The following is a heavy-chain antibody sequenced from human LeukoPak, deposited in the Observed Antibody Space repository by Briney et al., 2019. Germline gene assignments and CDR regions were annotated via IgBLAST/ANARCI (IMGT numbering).Heavy chain of an antibody. D-gene: IGHD1-26*01. CDR3: SREHASVGSTEHYFDY. CDR2: ISTSGSTI. Sequence: GGSLRLSCAASGFTFRTYSMNWVRQAPGKGLEWVSYISTSGSTIYYADSVKGRFTISRDNAKNSLYLQMNSLRTEDLAVYYFSREHASVGSTEHYFDYWGQGTLVTVSS. CDR1: GFTFRTYS. V-gene: IGHV3-48*01. J-gene: IGHJ4*02.